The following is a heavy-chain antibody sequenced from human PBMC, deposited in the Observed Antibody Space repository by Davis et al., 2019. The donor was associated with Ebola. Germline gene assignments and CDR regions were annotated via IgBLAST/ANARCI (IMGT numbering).Heavy chain of an antibody. V-gene: IGHV4-34*01. J-gene: IGHJ6*02. CDR3: ARTGAGYYYYYGMDV. CDR2: INHSGST. CDR1: GGSFSGYY. Sequence: MPSETLSLTCAVYGGSFSGYYWSWIRQPPGKGLEWIGEINHSGSTNYNPSLKSRVTISVDTSKNQFSLKLSSVTAADTAVYYCARTGAGYYYYYGMDVWGQGTTVTVSS. D-gene: IGHD1-14*01.